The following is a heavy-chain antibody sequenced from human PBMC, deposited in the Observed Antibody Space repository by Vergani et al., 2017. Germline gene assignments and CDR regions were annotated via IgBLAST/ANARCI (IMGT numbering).Heavy chain of an antibody. Sequence: QVQLVQSGAEVKKPGASVKVSCKVSGYTLTELSMHWVRQAPGKGLEWMGGFDPEDGETIYAQKFQGRVTMTTDTSTDTAYMELSSLISEDTAVYYCASSITMIVVGRGRFDYWGQGTLVTVSS. V-gene: IGHV1-24*01. J-gene: IGHJ4*02. CDR2: FDPEDGET. CDR3: ASSITMIVVGRGRFDY. D-gene: IGHD3-22*01. CDR1: GYTLTELS.